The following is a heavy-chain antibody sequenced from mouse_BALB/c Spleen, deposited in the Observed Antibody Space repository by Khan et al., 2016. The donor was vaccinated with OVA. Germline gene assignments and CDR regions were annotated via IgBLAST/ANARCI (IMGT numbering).Heavy chain of an antibody. Sequence: VQLQQPGPGLVKPSQTVSLTCTVTGISITTRNYRWSWIRQFPGNKLEWIGYIYYSGTITYNPSLTSRATITRDTSKNQFFLEMNSLTAEDTATYYCARDEYYGYWYFDVWGAGTTVTVSS. V-gene: IGHV3-5*02. CDR2: IYYSGTI. CDR3: ARDEYYGYWYFDV. D-gene: IGHD1-1*01. CDR1: GISITTRNYR. J-gene: IGHJ1*01.